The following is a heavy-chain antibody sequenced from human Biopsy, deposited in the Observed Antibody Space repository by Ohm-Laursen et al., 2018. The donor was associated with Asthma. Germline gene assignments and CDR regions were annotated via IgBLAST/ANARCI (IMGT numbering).Heavy chain of an antibody. V-gene: IGHV1-69*13. D-gene: IGHD6-19*01. CDR2: IMTVFGTT. Sequence: ASVKVSCKAPGGTFSNFAISWVRQAPGQGLEWLGGIMTVFGTTNYAQKFQGRATITADESTSTAYMEVTSLRSEDTAIYYCSRCQVGYSSGWSLLLKKIYYSGMDVWGQGTAVTVSS. CDR1: GGTFSNFA. CDR3: SRCQVGYSSGWSLLLKKIYYSGMDV. J-gene: IGHJ6*02.